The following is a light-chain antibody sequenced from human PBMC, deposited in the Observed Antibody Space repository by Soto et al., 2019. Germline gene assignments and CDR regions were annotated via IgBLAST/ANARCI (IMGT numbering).Light chain of an antibody. CDR1: TSDVVSYNY. CDR2: DVS. CDR3: SSYTSSSTPYV. V-gene: IGLV2-14*01. J-gene: IGLJ1*01. Sequence: QSALTQPASVSGSPGQSITISCTGTTSDVVSYNYVSWYQQHPGKAPKLMIYDVSNRPSGVSNRFSGSKSGNTASLTISGLQAEDEADYYCSSYTSSSTPYVCGTGTKLTVL.